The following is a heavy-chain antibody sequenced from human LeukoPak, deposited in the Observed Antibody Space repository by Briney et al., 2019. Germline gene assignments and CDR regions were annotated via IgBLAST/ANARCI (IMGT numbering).Heavy chain of an antibody. CDR3: ARDVRSYLFTM. Sequence: SETLSLTCTVSGGSISSYYWSWIRQPPGKGLEWIGYIYYSGSTNYNPSLKSRVTMSVDTSKNQFSLKLSSVTAADTAVYYCARDVRSYLFTMWGQGTLVTVSS. D-gene: IGHD3-10*01. CDR1: GGSISSYY. V-gene: IGHV4-59*12. J-gene: IGHJ4*02. CDR2: IYYSGST.